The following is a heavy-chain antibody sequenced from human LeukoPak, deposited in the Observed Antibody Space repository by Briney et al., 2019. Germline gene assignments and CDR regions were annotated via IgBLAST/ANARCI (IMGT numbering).Heavy chain of an antibody. CDR1: GYTFTSYA. J-gene: IGHJ4*02. Sequence: GGSLRLSCAASGYTFTSYAMHWVRQAPGQRLEWMGWINAGNGNTKYSQKFQGRVTITRDTSASTAYMELSSLRSEDTAVYYCARADGTVTITSLDYWGQGTLVTVSS. V-gene: IGHV1-3*01. CDR2: INAGNGNT. D-gene: IGHD4-17*01. CDR3: ARADGTVTITSLDY.